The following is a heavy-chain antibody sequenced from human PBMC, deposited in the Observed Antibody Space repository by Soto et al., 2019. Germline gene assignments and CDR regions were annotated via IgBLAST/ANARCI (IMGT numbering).Heavy chain of an antibody. CDR1: GGTFSSRA. V-gene: IGHV1-69*01. Sequence: QVQLVQSGPEVKKTGTSGKVSCKASGGTFSSRAISWGRQAPGQGLEWMGGIIPVFGRVNYAEKFQDRVTITADESTGTVYMELSSLRSEDTALYYCASSRGGTFLGYHGMDIWGQGATVSVSS. D-gene: IGHD3-16*01. CDR3: ASSRGGTFLGYHGMDI. J-gene: IGHJ6*02. CDR2: IIPVFGRV.